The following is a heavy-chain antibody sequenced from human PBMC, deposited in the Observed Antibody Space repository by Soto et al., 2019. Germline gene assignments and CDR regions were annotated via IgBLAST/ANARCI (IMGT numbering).Heavy chain of an antibody. CDR2: ISGGGDST. D-gene: IGHD5-12*01. V-gene: IGHV3-23*01. Sequence: EVQLLESGGGLVQPGGSLRLSCAASGFTFSTNSMTWVRQAPGKGLEWVCGISGGGDSTHYADSEKGRFTISRDNSKNMVYLQMNILTADDTAVYFCSKWDGYGDQWGQGALVTGAS. CDR1: GFTFSTNS. CDR3: SKWDGYGDQ. J-gene: IGHJ5*02.